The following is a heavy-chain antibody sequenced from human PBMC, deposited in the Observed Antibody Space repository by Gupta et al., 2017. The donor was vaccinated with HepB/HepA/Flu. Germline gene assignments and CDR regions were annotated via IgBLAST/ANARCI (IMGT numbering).Heavy chain of an antibody. Sequence: QVQLQESGPGLVKPSETLSLTCTVSGGSISSYYWSWIRQPPGKGLEWIGNIYYSGSTNYNPSLKTRVTISVDTSKNQFSLKLSSVTAADTAVYYCAAQWPVWKNFDPWGQGTLVTVSS. CDR2: IYYSGST. J-gene: IGHJ5*02. CDR1: GGSISSYY. CDR3: AAQWPVWKNFDP. V-gene: IGHV4-59*01. D-gene: IGHD6-19*01.